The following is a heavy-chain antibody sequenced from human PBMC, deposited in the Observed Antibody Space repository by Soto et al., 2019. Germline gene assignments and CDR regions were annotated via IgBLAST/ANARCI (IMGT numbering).Heavy chain of an antibody. CDR3: ARPTSSSSDIGDWFDP. D-gene: IGHD6-6*01. CDR1: GCTFTGYY. CDR2: INPNSGGT. J-gene: IGHJ5*02. Sequence: ASVKVSCKASGCTFTGYYMHWVRQAPGQGLEWMGWINPNSGGTNYAQKFQGRVTMTRDTSISTAYMELSRLRSDDTAVYYCARPTSSSSDIGDWFDPWGQGTLVTVSS. V-gene: IGHV1-2*02.